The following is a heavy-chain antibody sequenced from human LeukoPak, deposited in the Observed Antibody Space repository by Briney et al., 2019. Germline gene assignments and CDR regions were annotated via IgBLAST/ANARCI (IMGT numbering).Heavy chain of an antibody. Sequence: ASVKVSCKASVGTFSSYAISWVRQAPGQGLEWMGRIIPILGIANYALKFQGRVTITADKSTSTAYMELSSLRSEDTVVYYCHRQTTTQYYYYGMDVWGQGTTVTVSS. CDR3: HRQTTTQYYYYGMDV. CDR2: IIPILGIA. D-gene: IGHD1-1*01. V-gene: IGHV1-69*04. J-gene: IGHJ6*02. CDR1: VGTFSSYA.